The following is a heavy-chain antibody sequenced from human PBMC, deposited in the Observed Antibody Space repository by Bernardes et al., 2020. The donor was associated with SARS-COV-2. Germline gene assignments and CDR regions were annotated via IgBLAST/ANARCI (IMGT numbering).Heavy chain of an antibody. CDR1: GYTFTGYY. CDR2: INPNSGDT. CDR3: ARGSGVITFGGVMSVGPAYGLDV. J-gene: IGHJ6*02. D-gene: IGHD3-16*01. Sequence: AGVKVSCKASGYTFTGYYIYWVRQAPGQGLEWMGWINPNSGDTDYAQKFQDRVTMTRDTSIATAYMELSRLRSDDTAVYYCARGSGVITFGGVMSVGPAYGLDVWGQGTTVTVAS. V-gene: IGHV1-2*02.